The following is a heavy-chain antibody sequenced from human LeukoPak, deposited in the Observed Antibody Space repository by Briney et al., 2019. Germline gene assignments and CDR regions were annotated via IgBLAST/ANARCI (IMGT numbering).Heavy chain of an antibody. J-gene: IGHJ4*02. Sequence: GGSLRLSCAASGLTFSTYAMTWVRQAPGKGLEWVSAISDGGDSTYYADSVKGRFTISRDNAKNTLYLQMNRLRAEDTAVYYCVRIRYDSSGRYFDNWGQGTLVTVSS. CDR2: ISDGGDST. D-gene: IGHD3-22*01. V-gene: IGHV3-23*01. CDR3: VRIRYDSSGRYFDN. CDR1: GLTFSTYA.